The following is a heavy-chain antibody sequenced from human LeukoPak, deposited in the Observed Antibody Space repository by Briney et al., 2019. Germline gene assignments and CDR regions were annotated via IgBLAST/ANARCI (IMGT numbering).Heavy chain of an antibody. D-gene: IGHD4-23*01. CDR2: ISYSGST. V-gene: IGHV4-59*12. J-gene: IGHJ4*02. Sequence: TSETLSLTCTVSNGSISGYYWIWIRQPPGKGLEWIGYISYSGSTNYNPSLKSRVTISVDTSKNQFSLKLSSVTAADTAVYYCARGRSGNSAYWGQGTLVTVSS. CDR3: ARGRSGNSAY. CDR1: NGSISGYY.